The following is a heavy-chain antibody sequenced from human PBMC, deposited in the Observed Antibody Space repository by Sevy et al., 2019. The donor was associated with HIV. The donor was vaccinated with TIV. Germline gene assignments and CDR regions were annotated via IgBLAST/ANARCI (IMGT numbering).Heavy chain of an antibody. CDR3: AKHPDYDFWSGYYSGRWFDP. CDR2: ISGSGGST. J-gene: IGHJ5*02. D-gene: IGHD3-3*01. Sequence: GGSLRLSCAASGFTFSSYAMSWVRQAPGKGLEWVSAISGSGGSTYYADSVKDRFTISRDNSKNTLYLQMNSLRAEDTAVYYCAKHPDYDFWSGYYSGRWFDPWGQGTLVTVSS. V-gene: IGHV3-23*01. CDR1: GFTFSSYA.